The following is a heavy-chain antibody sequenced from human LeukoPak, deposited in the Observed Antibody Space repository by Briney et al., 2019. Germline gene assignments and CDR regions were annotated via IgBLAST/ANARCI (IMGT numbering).Heavy chain of an antibody. CDR3: ARVDGSTSFRPFDP. Sequence: SETLSLTCTVSGGSISSYYWSWIRQPPGKGLEWIGYIYYSGSTNYNPSLKSRVTISVDTSKNQFSLKLSSVTAADTAVYYCARVDGSTSFRPFDPWGQGTLVTVSS. J-gene: IGHJ5*02. D-gene: IGHD2-2*01. CDR1: GGSISSYY. CDR2: IYYSGST. V-gene: IGHV4-59*01.